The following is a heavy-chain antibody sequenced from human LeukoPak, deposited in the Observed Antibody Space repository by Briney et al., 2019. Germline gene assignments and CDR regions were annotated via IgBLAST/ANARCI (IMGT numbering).Heavy chain of an antibody. CDR1: GYTFTSYD. Sequence: ASVKVSCKASGYTFTSYDINWVRQATGQGLEWMGWMNPNSGNTGYAQRFQGRVTMTRDTSISTAYMELSSLRSEDTAVYYCARLPYYDSSGDPSHWGQGTLATVSS. D-gene: IGHD3-22*01. CDR2: MNPNSGNT. CDR3: ARLPYYDSSGDPSH. J-gene: IGHJ4*02. V-gene: IGHV1-8*01.